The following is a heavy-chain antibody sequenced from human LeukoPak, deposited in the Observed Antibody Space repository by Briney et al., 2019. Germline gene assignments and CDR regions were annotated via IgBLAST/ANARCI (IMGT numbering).Heavy chain of an antibody. CDR3: ARALSSLNCSSTSCYLHYYGMDV. V-gene: IGHV4-31*03. J-gene: IGHJ6*02. CDR1: GGSISSGGYY. Sequence: SETLSLTCTVSGGSISSGGYYWSWIRQHPGKGLEWIGYINYSGSTYYNPSLKSRVTISVDTSKNQFSLKLSSVTAADTAVYYCARALSSLNCSSTSCYLHYYGMDVWGQGTTVTVSS. D-gene: IGHD2-2*01. CDR2: INYSGST.